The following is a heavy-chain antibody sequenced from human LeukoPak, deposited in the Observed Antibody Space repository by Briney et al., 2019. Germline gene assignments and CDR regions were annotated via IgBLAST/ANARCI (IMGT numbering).Heavy chain of an antibody. CDR3: ARVHGYSVGIYYFDF. Sequence: ASVKVSCKASGYTFTSYAISWVRQALGQGLEWMGWISTYNGNTKYVEKFQGRVTMTTDTSTSTAYMEVRSLRSDDTAVYYCARVHGYSVGIYYFDFWGQGTLVTVSS. D-gene: IGHD5/OR15-5a*01. CDR1: GYTFTSYA. J-gene: IGHJ4*02. CDR2: ISTYNGNT. V-gene: IGHV1-18*01.